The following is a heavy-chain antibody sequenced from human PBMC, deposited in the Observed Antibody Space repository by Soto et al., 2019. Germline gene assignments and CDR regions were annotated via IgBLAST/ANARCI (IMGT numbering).Heavy chain of an antibody. CDR1: GYTFTSYA. CDR2: INAGNGNT. CDR3: ARSGGNYDFWSGYYIPFIGYAFDI. D-gene: IGHD3-3*01. V-gene: IGHV1-3*01. J-gene: IGHJ3*02. Sequence: QVQLVQSGAEVKKPGASVKVSCKASGYTFTSYAMHWVRQAPGQRLEWMGWINAGNGNTKYSQKFQGRVTITRDTSASTAYMELSSLRSEDTAVYYCARSGGNYDFWSGYYIPFIGYAFDIWGQGTMVTVSS.